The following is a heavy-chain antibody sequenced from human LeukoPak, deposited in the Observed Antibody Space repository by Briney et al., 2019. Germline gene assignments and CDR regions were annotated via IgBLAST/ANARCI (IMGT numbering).Heavy chain of an antibody. CDR3: AKDRVVRGVSWSDP. CDR2: ISGSGGST. CDR1: GFTVPDNY. D-gene: IGHD3-10*01. Sequence: AGGSLRLSCAASGFTVPDNYMSWVRQAPGKGLEWVSAISGSGGSTYYADSVKGRFTISRDNSKNTLYLQMNSLRAEDTAVYYCAKDRVVRGVSWSDPWGQGTLVTVSS. V-gene: IGHV3-23*01. J-gene: IGHJ5*02.